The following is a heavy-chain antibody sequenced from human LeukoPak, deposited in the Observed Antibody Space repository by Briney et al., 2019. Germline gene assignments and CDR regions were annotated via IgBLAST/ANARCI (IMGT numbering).Heavy chain of an antibody. CDR1: GGSFSGYY. Sequence: SETLSLTCAVYGGSFSGYYWSWIRQPPGKGLEWIGEINHSGSTNYNPSLKSRVTISVDTSKNQFSLKLSSVTAADTAVYYCARGIPSQNYVPFDYWGQGTLVTVSS. J-gene: IGHJ4*02. V-gene: IGHV4-34*01. CDR3: ARGIPSQNYVPFDY. CDR2: INHSGST. D-gene: IGHD1-7*01.